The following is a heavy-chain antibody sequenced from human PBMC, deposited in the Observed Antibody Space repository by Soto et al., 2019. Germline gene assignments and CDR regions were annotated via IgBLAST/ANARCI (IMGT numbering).Heavy chain of an antibody. D-gene: IGHD3-22*01. CDR2: ISYDGNEK. CDR1: RFTFRSYG. CDR3: ANILVPYYHSSDYTPGFDY. J-gene: IGHJ4*02. Sequence: QVQLVESGGGVVQPGRSLRLSCAASRFTFRSYGMHWVRQAAGKGLEWVAGISYDGNEKYYADSVKGRFSISRDNSKNTLYLQMNSLRAEDTAVYYCANILVPYYHSSDYTPGFDYWGQGTLVTVSS. V-gene: IGHV3-30*18.